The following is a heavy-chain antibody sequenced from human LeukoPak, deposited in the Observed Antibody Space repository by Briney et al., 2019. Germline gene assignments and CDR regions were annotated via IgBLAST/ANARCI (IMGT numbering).Heavy chain of an antibody. CDR1: GFTFSSYW. CDR3: ARDGHYDILTGYFQD. V-gene: IGHV3-7*01. Sequence: PGGSLRHSCAASGFTFSSYWMSWVRQAPGKGLEWVANIKQDGSEKYYVDSVKGRFTISRDNAKNSLYLQMNSLRAEDTAVYYCARDGHYDILTGYFQDWGQGTLVTVSS. CDR2: IKQDGSEK. J-gene: IGHJ1*01. D-gene: IGHD3-9*01.